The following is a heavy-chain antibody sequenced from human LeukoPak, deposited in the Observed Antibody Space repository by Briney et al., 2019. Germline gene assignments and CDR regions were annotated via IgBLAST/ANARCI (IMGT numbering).Heavy chain of an antibody. CDR2: ISGRGDRT. J-gene: IGHJ2*01. Sequence: GGSLRLSCAASGFSFNTYGMTWVRQAPGKGVEWVSDISGRGDRTFYADSVRGRLTVSRDSFKNTLSLQMNSLRAEDTAIYAKVRVQWWYFDLWGRGTLVTVSS. CDR1: GFSFNTYG. CDR3: VRVQWWYFDL. V-gene: IGHV3-23*01. D-gene: IGHD6-19*01.